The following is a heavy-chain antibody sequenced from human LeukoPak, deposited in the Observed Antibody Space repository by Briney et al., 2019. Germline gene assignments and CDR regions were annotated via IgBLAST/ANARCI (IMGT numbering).Heavy chain of an antibody. CDR3: ARDPYYVSGTYRYFDL. J-gene: IGHJ4*02. CDR2: ISGSGGRT. CDR1: GFTFSNYA. Sequence: QTGGSLRLSCAASGFTFSNYAMSWVRQAPGKGLEWVSSISGSGGRTYYADSVKGRFTISRDNPENTLFLQMNSLRAEDTAVYYCARDPYYVSGTYRYFDLWGQGTLVTVSS. D-gene: IGHD3-10*01. V-gene: IGHV3-23*01.